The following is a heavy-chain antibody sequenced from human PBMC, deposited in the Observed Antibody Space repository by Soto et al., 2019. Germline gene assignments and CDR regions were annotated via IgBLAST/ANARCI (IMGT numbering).Heavy chain of an antibody. D-gene: IGHD2-15*01. CDR2: IWYDGSNK. Sequence: QVQLVESGGGVVQPGRSLRLSCAASGFTFSNYGMHWVRQAPGKGLEWVAVIWYDGSNKYYADSVKGRFTISRDNSKNTLYLHMNSLRAEDTAVYYCASEYCSGGSCYYYGMDVWGQGTTVTVSS. J-gene: IGHJ6*02. CDR1: GFTFSNYG. CDR3: ASEYCSGGSCYYYGMDV. V-gene: IGHV3-33*01.